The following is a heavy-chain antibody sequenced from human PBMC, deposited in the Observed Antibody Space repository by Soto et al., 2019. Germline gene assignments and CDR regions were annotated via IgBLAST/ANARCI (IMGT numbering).Heavy chain of an antibody. CDR1: GGTFSSYA. Sequence: GASVKVSCKASGGTFSSYAISWVRQAPGQGLEWMGGIIPIFGTANYAQKFQGRVTITADESTSTAYMELSSLRSEDTAVYYCARDKVGYFYSSGYYRVSVPPDYYYGMDVWGQGTTVTVSS. CDR3: ARDKVGYFYSSGYYRVSVPPDYYYGMDV. J-gene: IGHJ6*02. CDR2: IIPIFGTA. V-gene: IGHV1-69*13. D-gene: IGHD3-22*01.